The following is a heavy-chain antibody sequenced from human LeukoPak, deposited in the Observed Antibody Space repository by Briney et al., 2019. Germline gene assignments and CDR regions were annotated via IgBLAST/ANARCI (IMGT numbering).Heavy chain of an antibody. CDR1: GGSISIYY. CDR3: ARMEYSSSWYWFDP. J-gene: IGHJ5*02. CDR2: IYYSGST. V-gene: IGHV4-59*08. Sequence: PSETLSLTCTVSGGSISIYYWSWIRQPPGKGLEWIGYIYYSGSTNYNPSLKSRVTISVDTSKNQFSLKLSSVTAADTAVYYCARMEYSSSWYWFDPWGQGTLVTVSS. D-gene: IGHD6-13*01.